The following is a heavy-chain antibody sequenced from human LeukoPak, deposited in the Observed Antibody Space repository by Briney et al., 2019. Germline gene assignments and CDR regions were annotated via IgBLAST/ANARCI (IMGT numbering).Heavy chain of an antibody. CDR1: GFTFSDYY. V-gene: IGHV3-11*01. CDR2: ITSSGSTI. Sequence: PGGSLRLSCAASGFTFSDYYMSWIRQAPGKGLEWVSYITSSGSTIYHADSVKGRFTNSRDNAKNSLYLQMDSLRAEDTAVYYCARDVSSVGALDYWGQGTLVTVSS. J-gene: IGHJ4*02. CDR3: ARDVSSVGALDY. D-gene: IGHD1-26*01.